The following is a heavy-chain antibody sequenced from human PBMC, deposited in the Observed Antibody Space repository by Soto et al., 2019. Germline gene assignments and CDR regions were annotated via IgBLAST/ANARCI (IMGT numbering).Heavy chain of an antibody. Sequence: QVQLVQSGAEVKKSGSSVRVSCKASGGTFNSYTLSWVRQAPGQRLEWMGRIIPMLSMSTYAQKFQGRVSIIADKSTNTVYLDLSSLRSDDTAIYCCATSYGSGSRPFDYWGQGTLVTVSS. J-gene: IGHJ4*02. CDR3: ATSYGSGSRPFDY. V-gene: IGHV1-69*02. CDR1: GGTFNSYT. D-gene: IGHD3-10*01. CDR2: IIPMLSMS.